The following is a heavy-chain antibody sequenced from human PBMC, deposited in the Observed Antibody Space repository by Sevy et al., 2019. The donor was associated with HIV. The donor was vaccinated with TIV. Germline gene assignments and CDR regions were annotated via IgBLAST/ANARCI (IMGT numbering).Heavy chain of an antibody. D-gene: IGHD1-26*01. V-gene: IGHV4-59*08. CDR1: GGSITSLY. CDR3: ADENAWGRGYS. Sequence: SDTLSLTCTVSGGSITSLYWNWIRQPPGKGLEWIANIYYNGHINYNPSLKSRVTLSLDTSKNQFSLRLSSVTAADTAMYYCADENAWGRGYSWGQGTLVTVSS. J-gene: IGHJ4*02. CDR2: IYYNGHI.